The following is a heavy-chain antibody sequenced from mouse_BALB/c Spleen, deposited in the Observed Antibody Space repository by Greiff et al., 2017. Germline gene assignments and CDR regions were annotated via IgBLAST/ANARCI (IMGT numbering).Heavy chain of an antibody. Sequence: EVQRVESGGGLVQPGGSRKLSCAASGFTFSSFGMHWVRQAPEKGLEWVAYISSGSSTIYYADTVKGRFTISRDNPKNTLFLQMTSLRSEDTAMYYCARDDYDVFAYWGQGTLVTVSA. CDR2: ISSGSSTI. CDR3: ARDDYDVFAY. D-gene: IGHD2-4*01. J-gene: IGHJ3*01. V-gene: IGHV5-17*02. CDR1: GFTFSSFG.